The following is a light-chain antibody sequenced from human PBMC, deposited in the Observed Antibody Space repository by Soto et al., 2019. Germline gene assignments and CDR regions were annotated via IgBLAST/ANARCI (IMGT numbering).Light chain of an antibody. J-gene: IGLJ2*01. CDR1: GSSIASNY. V-gene: IGLV6-57*03. CDR2: EDN. Sequence: NFMLTQPHSLSESPGKTVTISCSRSGSSIASNYVQWYQQRPDSAPTPLIYEDNQRPSGVPDRFSGSLDTSSNSASLTISGLGTEDEADYYCQSYDNTNVVVFGGGTKVTVL. CDR3: QSYDNTNVVV.